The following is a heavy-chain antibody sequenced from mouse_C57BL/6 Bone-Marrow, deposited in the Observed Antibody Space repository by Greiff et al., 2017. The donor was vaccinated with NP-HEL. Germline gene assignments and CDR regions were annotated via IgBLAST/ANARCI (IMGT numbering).Heavy chain of an antibody. Sequence: GYTFTSYGISWVKQRTGQGLEWIGEIYPRSGNTYYNEKFKGKATLTADKSSSTAYMELRSLTSEDSAVYFCARRLGREGYWGQGTTLTVSS. J-gene: IGHJ2*01. CDR2: IYPRSGNT. V-gene: IGHV1-81*01. D-gene: IGHD4-1*01. CDR1: GYTFTSYG. CDR3: ARRLGREGY.